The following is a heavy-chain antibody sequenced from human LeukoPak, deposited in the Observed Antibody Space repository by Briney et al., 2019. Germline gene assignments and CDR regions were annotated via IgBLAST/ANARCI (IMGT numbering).Heavy chain of an antibody. CDR2: ISAYNGNT. D-gene: IGHD3-9*01. V-gene: IGHV1-18*01. Sequence: ASVKVSCKASGYTFTSYGISWVRQAPGQGVEWMGWISAYNGNTNYAQKLQGRVTMTTDTSTSTAYMELRSLRSDDTAVYYCARDYYDILTGYHISFDPWGQGTLVTVSS. CDR3: ARDYYDILTGYHISFDP. CDR1: GYTFTSYG. J-gene: IGHJ5*02.